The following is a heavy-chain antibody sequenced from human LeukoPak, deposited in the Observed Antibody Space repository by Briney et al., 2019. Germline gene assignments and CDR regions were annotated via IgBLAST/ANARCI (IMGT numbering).Heavy chain of an antibody. CDR1: GGSFSGYY. J-gene: IGHJ5*02. V-gene: IGHV3-23*01. Sequence: ASETLSLTCAVYGGSFSGYYWSWIRQPPGKGLEWVSVISGSGGNRDYAHSVKGRFTISRDNSKNTVYLQMNSLRVEDTAVYYCAKDFWSGKNWLDPWGQGTLVTVSS. D-gene: IGHD3-3*01. CDR3: AKDFWSGKNWLDP. CDR2: ISGSGGNR.